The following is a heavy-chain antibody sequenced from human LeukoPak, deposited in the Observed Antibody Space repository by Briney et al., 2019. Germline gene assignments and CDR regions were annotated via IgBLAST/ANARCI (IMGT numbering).Heavy chain of an antibody. Sequence: SETLSLTCTVSGDSISSHYWSWIRQPPGKGLECIGYVYYSGIPHYNPSLKSRVTISVDTSKNQLSLKLTSVTTADTAVYYCARTARLFDYWGQGTQVTVSS. D-gene: IGHD4-11*01. J-gene: IGHJ4*02. V-gene: IGHV4-59*11. CDR3: ARTARLFDY. CDR1: GDSISSHY. CDR2: VYYSGIP.